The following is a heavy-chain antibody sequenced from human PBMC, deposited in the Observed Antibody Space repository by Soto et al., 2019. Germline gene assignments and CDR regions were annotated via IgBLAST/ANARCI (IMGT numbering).Heavy chain of an antibody. V-gene: IGHV3-11*01. J-gene: IGHJ3*02. Sequence: GGALRLSCAASGFTFSDYYMSWIRQAPGKGLEWVSYISSSGSTIYYADSVKGRFTISRDNAKNSLYLQMNSLRAEDTAVYYCARDGRIAARTDAFDIWGQGTMVPVSS. CDR1: GFTFSDYY. CDR2: ISSSGSTI. CDR3: ARDGRIAARTDAFDI. D-gene: IGHD6-6*01.